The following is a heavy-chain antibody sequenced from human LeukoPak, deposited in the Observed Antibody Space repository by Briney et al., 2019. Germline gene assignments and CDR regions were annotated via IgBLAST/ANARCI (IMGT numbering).Heavy chain of an antibody. Sequence: TSETLSLTCTVSGGSISSGSYYWSWIRQPAGKGLEWIGRIYTSGSTNYNPSLKSRVTISVDTSKNQFSLKLSSVTAADTAVYYCARDPYYYDSSGTKYNWFGPWGQGTLVTVSS. CDR2: IYTSGST. CDR3: ARDPYYYDSSGTKYNWFGP. CDR1: GGSISSGSYY. V-gene: IGHV4-61*02. D-gene: IGHD3-22*01. J-gene: IGHJ5*02.